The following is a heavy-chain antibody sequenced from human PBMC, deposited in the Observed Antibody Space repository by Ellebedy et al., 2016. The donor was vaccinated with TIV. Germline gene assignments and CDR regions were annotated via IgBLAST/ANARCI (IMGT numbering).Heavy chain of an antibody. D-gene: IGHD2-8*02. CDR2: ISSDGNKK. CDR1: RFTFSSFD. CDR3: ARAGGAAG. Sequence: PGGSLRLSCAASRFTFSSFDMHWVRQAPGNGPEWVAVISSDGNKKYYADSVKGRFTISRDNSKNTLYLQMDSLRTDDTAVYHCARAGGAAGWGQGTLVTVSS. J-gene: IGHJ4*02. V-gene: IGHV3-30*04.